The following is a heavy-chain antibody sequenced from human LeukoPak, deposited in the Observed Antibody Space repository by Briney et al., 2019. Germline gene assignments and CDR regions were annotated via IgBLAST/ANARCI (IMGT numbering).Heavy chain of an antibody. CDR2: MSYSGSS. CDR1: GGSITNYY. D-gene: IGHD6-19*01. V-gene: IGHV4-59*12. Sequence: SETLSLTCTVSGGSITNYYWSWIRQPPGMGLEWIAYMSYSGSSNYNPSLRSRAAISVDTSKNQFSLKLSSVTAADTAVYYCARGRPGQWLVVDYWGQGTLVTVSS. CDR3: ARGRPGQWLVVDY. J-gene: IGHJ4*02.